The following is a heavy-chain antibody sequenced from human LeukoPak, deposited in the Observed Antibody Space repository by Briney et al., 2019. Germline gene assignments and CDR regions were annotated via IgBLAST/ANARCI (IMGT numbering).Heavy chain of an antibody. D-gene: IGHD5-12*01. J-gene: IGHJ5*02. CDR2: ISTSGGTT. CDR1: GFTFSSYA. V-gene: IGHV3-23*01. CDR3: AKDPQRRVAPNNWFDP. Sequence: PGGSLRLSCAASGFTFSSYAMSWVRQAPGKGLEWVSGISTSGGTTSYADSVKGRFTISRGNPRNTLYMQMNSLRAEDTAVYYCAKDPQRRVAPNNWFDPWGQGTLVTVSS.